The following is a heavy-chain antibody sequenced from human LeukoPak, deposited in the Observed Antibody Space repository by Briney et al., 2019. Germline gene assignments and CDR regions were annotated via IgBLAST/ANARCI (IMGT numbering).Heavy chain of an antibody. CDR2: IIPILGIA. CDR3: ARDEDYYDSSGYYLLGD. J-gene: IGHJ4*02. Sequence: SVKVSCKASGGTFSSYTISWVRQAPGQGLECMGRIIPILGIANYAQKFQGRVTITADRSTSTAYMELSSLRSEDTAVYYCARDEDYYDSSGYYLLGDWGQGTLVTVSS. D-gene: IGHD3-22*01. V-gene: IGHV1-69*04. CDR1: GGTFSSYT.